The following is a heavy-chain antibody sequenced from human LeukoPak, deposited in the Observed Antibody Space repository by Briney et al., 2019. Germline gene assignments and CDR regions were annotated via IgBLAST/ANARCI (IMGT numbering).Heavy chain of an antibody. J-gene: IGHJ4*02. D-gene: IGHD6-13*01. V-gene: IGHV3-23*01. Sequence: GGSLRLSCAGSGFTFARHALTWVRQAPGMGLEWVSTISGGGGSTHYADSVKGRFTISRDNSKDTVFLQMNNLRAEDTAIYYCAREGGSCTSNSCSDYFDYWGQGTLVIVSP. CDR2: ISGGGGST. CDR3: AREGGSCTSNSCSDYFDY. CDR1: GFTFARHA.